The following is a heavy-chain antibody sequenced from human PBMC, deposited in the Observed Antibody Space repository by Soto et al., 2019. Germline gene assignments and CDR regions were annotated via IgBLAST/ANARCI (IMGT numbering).Heavy chain of an antibody. CDR2: IGSGGGTT. V-gene: IGHV3-23*01. D-gene: IGHD3-10*01. Sequence: EVQLLESGGGLVQPGGSLRLSCAASGFTFNSYAMTWVRQAPGKGLEWVSGIGSGGGTTFYADSVKGRFTISRDNSRNTLYLQMNSLTAEDTAIYFCAKVNMGMVRRGLSPDYWGQGTLVTVSS. CDR1: GFTFNSYA. CDR3: AKVNMGMVRRGLSPDY. J-gene: IGHJ4*02.